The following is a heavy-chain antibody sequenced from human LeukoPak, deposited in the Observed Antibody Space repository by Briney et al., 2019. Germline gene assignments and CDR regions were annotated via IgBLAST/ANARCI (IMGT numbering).Heavy chain of an antibody. CDR1: GGSISSGNW. Sequence: SETLSLTCAVSGGSISSGNWWSLVRQPPGKGLEWIGEIYHSGSTNYNPSLKSRVTISVDKSKNQFSLKLTSVTAADMAVYYCARSGYSSSWYYFDYWGQGTLVTVSS. CDR3: ARSGYSSSWYYFDY. V-gene: IGHV4-4*02. CDR2: IYHSGST. D-gene: IGHD6-13*01. J-gene: IGHJ4*02.